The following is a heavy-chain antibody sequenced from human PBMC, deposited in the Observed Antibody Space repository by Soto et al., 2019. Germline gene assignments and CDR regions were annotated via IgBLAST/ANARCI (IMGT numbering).Heavy chain of an antibody. Sequence: SETLSLTCTVFGASIRSFQWGWIRQPAGKGLEWIGHIYIRGQTSYNPTLDSRVTLSLDTSKNQVSLEVTSVTAAGTGVDYGAGDSYVRGIYFFFESWGQGTQVTVSS. D-gene: IGHD3-10*02. J-gene: IGHJ4*02. V-gene: IGHV4-4*07. CDR1: GASIRSFQ. CDR2: IYIRGQT. CDR3: AGDSYVRGIYFFFES.